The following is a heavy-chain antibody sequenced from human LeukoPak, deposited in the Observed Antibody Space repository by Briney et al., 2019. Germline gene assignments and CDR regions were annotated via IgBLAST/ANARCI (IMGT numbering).Heavy chain of an antibody. Sequence: GGSLRLSCAASGFTFSSYGMTWVRQAPGKGLEWVSAVSVSGANTYYADSVKGRFTISRDNAKNSLYLQMNSLRAEDTAVYYCAELGITMIGGVWGKGTTVTISS. V-gene: IGHV3-23*01. D-gene: IGHD3-10*02. CDR2: VSVSGANT. J-gene: IGHJ6*04. CDR3: AELGITMIGGV. CDR1: GFTFSSYG.